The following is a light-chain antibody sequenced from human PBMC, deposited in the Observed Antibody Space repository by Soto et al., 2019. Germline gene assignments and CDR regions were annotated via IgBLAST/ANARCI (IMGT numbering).Light chain of an antibody. CDR1: QSISSW. J-gene: IGKJ2*01. CDR3: QQYNSSPYT. Sequence: DIQMTQSPSTLSASVGDRVIITCRASQSISSWLAWYQQKPGKAPNLLIYKASSLEGGVPSRFSGSGSGTEFTLTIISLQPDDFATYYCQQYNSSPYTFGQGTKLEIK. CDR2: KAS. V-gene: IGKV1-5*03.